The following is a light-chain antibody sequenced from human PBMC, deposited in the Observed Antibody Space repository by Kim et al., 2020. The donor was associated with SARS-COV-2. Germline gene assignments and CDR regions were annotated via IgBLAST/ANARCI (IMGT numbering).Light chain of an antibody. V-gene: IGLV1-44*01. CDR1: NSNMGNNT. J-gene: IGLJ3*02. Sequence: GQRVTISCSGSNSNMGNNTVNWYQQLPGTAPKLLIYANNQRPSGVPDRFSGSRSGTSASLAISGLQSDDEADYYCAAWDDSLNGWVFGGGTQLTVL. CDR2: ANN. CDR3: AAWDDSLNGWV.